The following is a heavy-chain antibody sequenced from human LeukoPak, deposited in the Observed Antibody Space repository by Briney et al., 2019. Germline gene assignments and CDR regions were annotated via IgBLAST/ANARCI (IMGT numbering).Heavy chain of an antibody. CDR2: ISSSGSTI. D-gene: IGHD6-13*01. CDR1: GFTFSDYY. Sequence: GGSLRLSCAASGFTFSDYYMSWIRQAPGKGLEWVSYISSSGSTIYYADSVKGRFTISRDNAKNSLYLQMNSLRAEDTAVYYCAREYSSSWSNSKGTPNWFDPWGQGTLVTVSS. V-gene: IGHV3-11*01. CDR3: AREYSSSWSNSKGTPNWFDP. J-gene: IGHJ5*02.